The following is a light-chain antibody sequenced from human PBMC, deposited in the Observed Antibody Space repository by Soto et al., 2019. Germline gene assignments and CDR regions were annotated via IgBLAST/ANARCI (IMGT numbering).Light chain of an antibody. V-gene: IGLV2-14*01. CDR1: SSDIGGYNY. Sequence: QSALTQPASVSGSPGQAITISCTGTSSDIGGYNYVYWYQQHPHKAPKLMIYEVSNRPSGVSNRFSGSKSGNTASLTISGLQAEDEADYYCSSHTSSSTWVFGGGTKLTVL. CDR3: SSHTSSSTWV. CDR2: EVS. J-gene: IGLJ3*02.